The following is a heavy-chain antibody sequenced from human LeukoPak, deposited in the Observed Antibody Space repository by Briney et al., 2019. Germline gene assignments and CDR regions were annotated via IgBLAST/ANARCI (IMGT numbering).Heavy chain of an antibody. D-gene: IGHD6-13*01. CDR2: IWYDGSNK. J-gene: IGHJ6*02. CDR3: ARSDSSSWYGYYYYGMDV. Sequence: GTSLRLSCAASGFTFSSYDMHWVRQAPGKGLEWVAVIWYDGSNKYYADSVKGRFTISRDNSKNTLYLQMNSLRAEDTAVYYCARSDSSSWYGYYYYGMDVWGQGTTVTVSS. CDR1: GFTFSSYD. V-gene: IGHV3-33*01.